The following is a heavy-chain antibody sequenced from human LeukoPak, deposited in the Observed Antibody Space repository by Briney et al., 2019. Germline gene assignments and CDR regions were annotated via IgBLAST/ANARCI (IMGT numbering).Heavy chain of an antibody. Sequence: GGSLRLSCAASGFSFSDYTMNWVRQAPGKGLEWVSSISSSSNSKYYAHSVKGRLSVSRDNAKNLLYLHMDSLRVEDTAVYCARDGAGTGELYSFYYLDVWGEGTTVTDSS. D-gene: IGHD3/OR15-3a*01. V-gene: IGHV3-21*06. CDR2: ISSSSNSK. CDR1: GFSFSDYT. CDR3: ARDGAGTGELYSFYYLDV. J-gene: IGHJ6*03.